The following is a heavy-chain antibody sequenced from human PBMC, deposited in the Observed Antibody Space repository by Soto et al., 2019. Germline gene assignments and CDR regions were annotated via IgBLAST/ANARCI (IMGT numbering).Heavy chain of an antibody. Sequence: QEQLQESGPRLVKPSETLSLTCSVSGGSISNYNWSWIRQPPGKGLEWIGYISYTGSTNYSPSLKSRVTLFLATSKKQFSLNLSAVTAADTAVYYCLRVAADDYWSCYDDYWGQCTLVTVSS. D-gene: IGHD3-3*01. CDR3: LRVAADDYWSCYDDY. CDR1: GGSISNYN. V-gene: IGHV4-59*01. J-gene: IGHJ4*02. CDR2: ISYTGST.